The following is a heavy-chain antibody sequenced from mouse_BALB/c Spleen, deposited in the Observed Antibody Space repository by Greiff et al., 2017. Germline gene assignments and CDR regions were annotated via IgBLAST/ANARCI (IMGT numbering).Heavy chain of an antibody. V-gene: IGHV14-3*02. Sequence: VQLQQSGAELVRSGASVKLSCTASGFNIKDYYMHWVKQRPEQGLEWIGRIDPANGNTKYDPKFQGKATITADTSSNTAYLQLSSLTSEDTAVYYCARQLGGFAYWGQGTLVTVSA. CDR3: ARQLGGFAY. CDR1: GFNIKDYY. J-gene: IGHJ3*01. CDR2: IDPANGNT. D-gene: IGHD3-1*01.